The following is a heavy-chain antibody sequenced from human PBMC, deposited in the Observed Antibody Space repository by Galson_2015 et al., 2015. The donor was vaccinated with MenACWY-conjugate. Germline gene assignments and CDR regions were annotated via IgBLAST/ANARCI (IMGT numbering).Heavy chain of an antibody. CDR3: ARSYVPGSDRKNYYMDV. Sequence: SLRLSCAASGFTFSSYWMHWVRHAPGKGLVWVSRVNSDGSCTGYADSVKGRFTISRDNAKNMLFLQMNSLKVEDTAVYYCARSYVPGSDRKNYYMDVWGRGTTVTVSS. J-gene: IGHJ6*03. CDR2: VNSDGSCT. V-gene: IGHV3-74*01. CDR1: GFTFSSYW. D-gene: IGHD3-16*01.